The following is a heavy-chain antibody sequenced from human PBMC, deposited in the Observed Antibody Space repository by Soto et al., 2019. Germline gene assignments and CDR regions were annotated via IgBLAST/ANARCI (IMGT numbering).Heavy chain of an antibody. Sequence: GGSLRLSCAASGFTFSSYAMSWVRQAPGKGLEWVSAISGSGGSTYYADSVKGRFTISRDNSKNTLYLQMNSLRAEDTAVYYCAKDPVRSPLVDLSDYWGQGTLVTVSS. J-gene: IGHJ4*02. V-gene: IGHV3-23*01. D-gene: IGHD6-6*01. CDR1: GFTFSSYA. CDR2: ISGSGGST. CDR3: AKDPVRSPLVDLSDY.